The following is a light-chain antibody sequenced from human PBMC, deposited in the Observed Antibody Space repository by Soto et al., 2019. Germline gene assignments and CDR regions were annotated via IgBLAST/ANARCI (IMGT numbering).Light chain of an antibody. CDR3: QQHGSSPGK. V-gene: IGKV3-20*01. CDR1: QSVIGRQ. CDR2: GVS. J-gene: IGKJ1*01. Sequence: EIVLTQSPGTLSLSPGERATLSCRASQSVIGRQLAWYQHKPGQAPRLLMFGVSNRATGIPDRFTGSGSGTDFTLTICRLAPEDFAVYYSQQHGSSPGKFGQGTKVDI.